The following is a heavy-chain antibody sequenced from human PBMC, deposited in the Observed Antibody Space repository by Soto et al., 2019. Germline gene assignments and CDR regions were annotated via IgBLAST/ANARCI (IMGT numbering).Heavy chain of an antibody. CDR1: GDSISNYY. J-gene: IGHJ3*02. CDR2: MSATGGA. CDR3: TRDQSGTPDI. Sequence: SETLSLTCNVSGDSISNYYWTWIRQSAGKGLEWIGRMSATGGAAYNPSLKSRLTLSRDTSKNELSLSLKFVTAADTAVYFCTRDQSGTPDIWGQGTMVTVSS. D-gene: IGHD1-26*01. V-gene: IGHV4-4*07.